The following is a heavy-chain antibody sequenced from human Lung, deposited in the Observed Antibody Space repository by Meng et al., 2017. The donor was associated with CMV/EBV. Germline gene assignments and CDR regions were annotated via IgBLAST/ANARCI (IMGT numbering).Heavy chain of an antibody. V-gene: IGHV3-23*01. D-gene: IGHD2-2*01. CDR1: AFTFSNYG. Sequence: SCAASAFTFSNYGMSWVRRAPGRGLEWVSGISAGGGSTYYADSVKGRFTVSRDNSKNTLYLQMNSLRAEDTAVYYCAKDWSRYCTSTSCYKPWFDPXGQGXLVTVSS. CDR2: ISAGGGST. CDR3: AKDWSRYCTSTSCYKPWFDP. J-gene: IGHJ5*02.